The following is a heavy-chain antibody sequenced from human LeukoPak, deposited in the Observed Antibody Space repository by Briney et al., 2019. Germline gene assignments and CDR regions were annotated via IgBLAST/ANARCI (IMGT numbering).Heavy chain of an antibody. D-gene: IGHD4-17*01. CDR3: AGNFDYGDGGATYYYYGMDV. V-gene: IGHV4-39*07. Sequence: SETLSLTCTVSGGSISNSNYYWSWIRQPPGKGLEWIGEINHSGSTNYNPSLKSRVTISVDTSKNQFSLKLSSVTAADTAVYYCAGNFDYGDGGATYYYYGMDVWGQGTTVTVSS. CDR1: GGSISNSNYY. J-gene: IGHJ6*02. CDR2: INHSGST.